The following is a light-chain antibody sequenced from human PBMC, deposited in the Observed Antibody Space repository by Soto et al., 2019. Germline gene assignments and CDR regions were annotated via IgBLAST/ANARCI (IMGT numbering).Light chain of an antibody. V-gene: IGKV1-5*01. CDR2: DAS. CDR1: QSISSW. CDR3: QQYNSYSP. J-gene: IGKJ1*01. Sequence: DIQMTQSPSTLSASVGDRVTITCRASQSISSWLAWYQQKPGKAPKLLIYDASSLESGVPSRFSGSGSGIEFTLTISSLQPDDFATYYCQQYNSYSPFGQGTKVEIK.